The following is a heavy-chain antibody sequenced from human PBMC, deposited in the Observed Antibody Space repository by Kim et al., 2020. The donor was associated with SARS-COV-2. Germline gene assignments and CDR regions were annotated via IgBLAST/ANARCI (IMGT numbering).Heavy chain of an antibody. J-gene: IGHJ3*02. D-gene: IGHD6-6*01. Sequence: SETLSLTCAVYGGSFSGYYWSWIRQPPGKGLEWIGEINHSGSTNYNPSLKSRVTISVDTSKNQFSLKLSSVTAADTAVYYCARGRAAARPAAGERDAFDIWGQGTMVTVSS. CDR3: ARGRAAARPAAGERDAFDI. CDR2: INHSGST. CDR1: GGSFSGYY. V-gene: IGHV4-34*01.